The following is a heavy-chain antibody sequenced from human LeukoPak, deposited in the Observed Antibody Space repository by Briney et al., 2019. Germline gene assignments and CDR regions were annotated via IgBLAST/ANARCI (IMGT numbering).Heavy chain of an antibody. CDR2: IWYDGSNK. Sequence: GGSLRLSCAASGFTFSSYWMHWVRQAPGKGLEWVAVIWYDGSNKYYADSVKGRFTISRDNSKNTLYLQMNSLRAEETAVYYCARNVAATGPYYFDYWGQGTLVIVSS. CDR1: GFTFSSYW. J-gene: IGHJ4*02. D-gene: IGHD6-13*01. V-gene: IGHV3-33*08. CDR3: ARNVAATGPYYFDY.